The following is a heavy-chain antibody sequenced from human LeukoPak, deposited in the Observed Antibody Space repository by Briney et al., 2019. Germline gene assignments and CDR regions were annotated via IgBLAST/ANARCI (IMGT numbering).Heavy chain of an antibody. V-gene: IGHV3-30*18. CDR1: GFTFSSYG. CDR2: ISYDGSNK. CDR3: AKDRQLS. Sequence: PGRSLKLSCAASGFTFSSYGMHWVRQAPGKGLEWVAVISYDGSNKYYADSVKGRFTISRDNSKNTLYLQMNSLRAEDTAVYYCAKDRQLSWGQGTLVTVSS. D-gene: IGHD1-1*01. J-gene: IGHJ5*02.